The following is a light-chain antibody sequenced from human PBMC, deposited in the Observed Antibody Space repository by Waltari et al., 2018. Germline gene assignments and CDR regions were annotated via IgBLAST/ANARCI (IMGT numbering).Light chain of an antibody. J-gene: IGLJ3*02. V-gene: IGLV8-61*01. CDR1: PCSLSSTSY. Sequence: QTVVTQEPSLSVSPGGTVTLTCALSPCSLSSTSYASRYPQTPGQAPRTLIYKSNTRSSGVPDRFSGSIFGNKAALTITGAQADDESDYYCLLYMGSGIWVFGGGTKLTVI. CDR3: LLYMGSGIWV. CDR2: KSN.